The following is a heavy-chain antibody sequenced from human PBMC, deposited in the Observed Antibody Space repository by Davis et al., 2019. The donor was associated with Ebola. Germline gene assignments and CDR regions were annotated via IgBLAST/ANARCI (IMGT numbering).Heavy chain of an antibody. CDR1: GYTFTSYG. V-gene: IGHV1-46*01. J-gene: IGHJ4*02. CDR2: INPSGGST. D-gene: IGHD6-13*01. Sequence: ASVKVSCKASGYTFTSYGISWVRQAPGQGLEWMGIINPSGGSTSYAQKFQGRVTITRDTSASTAYMELSSLRSEDTAVYYCARGAPKGIAAAGPRSGPPGDYWGQGTLVTVSS. CDR3: ARGAPKGIAAAGPRSGPPGDY.